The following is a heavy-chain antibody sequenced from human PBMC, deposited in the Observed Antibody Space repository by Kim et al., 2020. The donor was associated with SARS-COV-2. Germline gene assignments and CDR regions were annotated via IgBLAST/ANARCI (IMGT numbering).Heavy chain of an antibody. J-gene: IGHJ3*02. V-gene: IGHV1-69*13. CDR2: IIPIFGTA. CDR1: GGTFSSYA. Sequence: SVKVSCKASGGTFSSYAISWVRQAPGQGLEWMGGIIPIFGTANYAQKFQGRVTITADESTSTAYMELSSLRSEDTAVYYCASAPAMVYYDYGDYSAFDSWGEGTMVTVSS. CDR3: ASAPAMVYYDYGDYSAFDS. D-gene: IGHD4-17*01.